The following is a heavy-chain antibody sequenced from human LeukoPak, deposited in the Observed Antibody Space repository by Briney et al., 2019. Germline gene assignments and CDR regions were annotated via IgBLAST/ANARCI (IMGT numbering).Heavy chain of an antibody. D-gene: IGHD4-4*01. V-gene: IGHV1-2*02. CDR1: GYAFTGYY. CDR3: ARDKGYSNYVRLAYWFDP. Sequence: GASVKVSCKASGYAFTGYYMHWVRQAPGQGLEWMGWINPNSGGTNYAQKFQGRVTMTRDTSISTAYMELSRLRSDDTAVYYCARDKGYSNYVRLAYWFDPWGQGTLVTVSS. CDR2: INPNSGGT. J-gene: IGHJ5*02.